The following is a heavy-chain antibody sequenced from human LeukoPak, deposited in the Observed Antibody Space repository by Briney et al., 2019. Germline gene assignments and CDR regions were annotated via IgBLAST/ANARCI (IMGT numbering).Heavy chain of an antibody. CDR3: ARSIVVVPAAIDYYGMDV. D-gene: IGHD2-2*01. J-gene: IGHJ6*02. CDR2: ISSSGTTI. V-gene: IGHV3-11*04. CDR1: GFTFSDYY. Sequence: KSGGSLRLSCAASGFTFSDYYMSWIRQAPGKGLEWVSYISSSGTTIYYADSVKGRFTISRDNAKNSLYLQMNSLRAEDTAVYYCARSIVVVPAAIDYYGMDVWGQGTTVTVSS.